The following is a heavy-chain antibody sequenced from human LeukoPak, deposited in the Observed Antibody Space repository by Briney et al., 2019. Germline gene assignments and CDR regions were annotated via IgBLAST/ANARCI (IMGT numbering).Heavy chain of an antibody. J-gene: IGHJ5*02. Sequence: PSETLSLTCAVYGGSFSGYYWSWIRQPPGKGLEWIGEINHSGSTNYNPSLKSRVTISVDTSKNQFSLKLSSVTAADTAVYYCAREKGGIQKIAARPGWFDPWGQGTLVTVSS. V-gene: IGHV4-34*01. CDR3: AREKGGIQKIAARPGWFDP. D-gene: IGHD6-6*01. CDR1: GGSFSGYY. CDR2: INHSGST.